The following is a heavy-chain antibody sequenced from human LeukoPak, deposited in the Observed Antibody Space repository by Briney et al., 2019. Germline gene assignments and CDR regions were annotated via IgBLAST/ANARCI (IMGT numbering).Heavy chain of an antibody. CDR2: INPNSGGT. V-gene: IGHV1-2*02. CDR1: GYTFTGYY. CDR3: ARDKSGNSGWYPYFDY. J-gene: IGHJ4*02. Sequence: GASVKVSCKASGYTFTGYYMHWVRQAPGQGLEWMGWINPNSGGTNYAQKFQGRVTMTRDTSISTAYMELSRLRSDDTAVYYCARDKSGNSGWYPYFDYWGQGTLVTVSS. D-gene: IGHD6-19*01.